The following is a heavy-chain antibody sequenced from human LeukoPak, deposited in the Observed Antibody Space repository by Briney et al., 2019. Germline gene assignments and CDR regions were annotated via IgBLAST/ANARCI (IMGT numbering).Heavy chain of an antibody. CDR2: VYFNGDT. CDR1: GGSISSYY. CDR3: ARQFGLMRSYRHLDH. V-gene: IGHV4-59*08. Sequence: PSETLSLTCNVSGGSISSYYWTWVRQPPGQALQWIGNVYFNGDTDFNPSLTNRVTISVDTSNNQFSLKLSSVTAADTAVYYCARQFGLMRSYRHLDHWGPGILVTVSA. J-gene: IGHJ4*02. D-gene: IGHD3/OR15-3a*01.